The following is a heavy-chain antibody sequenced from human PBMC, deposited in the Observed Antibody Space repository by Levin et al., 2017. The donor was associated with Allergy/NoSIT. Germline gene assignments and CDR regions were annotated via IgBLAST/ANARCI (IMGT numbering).Heavy chain of an antibody. V-gene: IGHV3-64*01. CDR2: ISSNGGST. CDR1: GFTFSSYA. D-gene: IGHD5-18*01. CDR3: ARGIQLWPGGYYYYYYGMDV. J-gene: IGHJ6*02. Sequence: QTGGSLRLSCAASGFTFSSYAMHWVRQAPGKGLEYVSAISSNGGSTYYANSVKGRFTISRDNSKNTLYLQMGSLRAEDMAVYYCARGIQLWPGGYYYYYYGMDVWGQGTTVTVSS.